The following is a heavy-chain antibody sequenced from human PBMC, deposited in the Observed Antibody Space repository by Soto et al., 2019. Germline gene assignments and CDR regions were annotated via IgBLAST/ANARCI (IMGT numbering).Heavy chain of an antibody. V-gene: IGHV3-33*01. J-gene: IGHJ6*02. CDR1: GFTFSSYG. CDR2: IWYDGSNK. D-gene: IGHD2-15*01. CDR3: ARVHCSGGSCYASLYYYYGMDV. Sequence: GGSLRLSCAASGFTFSSYGMHWVRQAPGKGLEWVAVIWYDGSNKYYADSVKGRFTISRDNSKNTLYLQMNSLRAEDTAVYYCARVHCSGGSCYASLYYYYGMDVWGQGTTVTVSS.